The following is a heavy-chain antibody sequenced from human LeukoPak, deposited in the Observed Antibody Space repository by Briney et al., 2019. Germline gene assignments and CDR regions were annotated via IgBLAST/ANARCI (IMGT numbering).Heavy chain of an antibody. V-gene: IGHV1-8*03. CDR2: MNPNSGNT. CDR1: GYTFTGYY. D-gene: IGHD6-19*01. CDR3: ARTGYSSGWMRYWYFDL. Sequence: ASVKVSCKASGYTFTGYYMHWVRQATGQGLEWMGWMNPNSGNTGYAQKFQGRVTITRNTSISTAYMELSSLRSEDTAVYYCARTGYSSGWMRYWYFDLWGRGTLVTVSS. J-gene: IGHJ2*01.